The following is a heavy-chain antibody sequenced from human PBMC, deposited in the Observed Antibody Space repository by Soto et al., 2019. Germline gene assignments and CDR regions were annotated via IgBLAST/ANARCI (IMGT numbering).Heavy chain of an antibody. Sequence: PGGSLRLSCAASGFTFSSYSMNWVRQAPGKGLEWVSSISSSSSYIYYADSVKGRFTISRDNAKNSLYLQMNSLRAEDTAVYYCARVQYYDFWSGYYTYYYYGMDVWGQGTTVTVSS. CDR3: ARVQYYDFWSGYYTYYYYGMDV. D-gene: IGHD3-3*01. CDR2: ISSSSSYI. V-gene: IGHV3-21*01. CDR1: GFTFSSYS. J-gene: IGHJ6*02.